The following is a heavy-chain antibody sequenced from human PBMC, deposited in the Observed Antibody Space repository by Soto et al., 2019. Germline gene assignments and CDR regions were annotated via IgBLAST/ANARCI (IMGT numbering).Heavy chain of an antibody. Sequence: ASVKVYCKASGYTFSGYYMAWVRQAPGQGLEWMGWINLKNGGTSYAQKFQGRVTMTRDTSIGTAYMELNRLRSDDTAVYYCARVWVGASDEGMDAWGRGTTVSVSS. CDR2: INLKNGGT. CDR3: ARVWVGASDEGMDA. D-gene: IGHD1-26*01. J-gene: IGHJ6*02. CDR1: GYTFSGYY. V-gene: IGHV1-2*02.